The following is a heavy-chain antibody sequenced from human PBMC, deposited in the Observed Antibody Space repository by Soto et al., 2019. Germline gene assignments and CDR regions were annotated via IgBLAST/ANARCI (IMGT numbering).Heavy chain of an antibody. J-gene: IGHJ3*02. Sequence: ASVKVSCKASGYTFTGYYMHWVRQAPGQGLQWMGIINHSGGSTRYAQKFQGRVTMTRAASTTTVYMERSSLRDEDAAVYYCARGVKPELRRGAFDIWGQGTMVTVSS. V-gene: IGHV1-46*01. CDR3: ARGVKPELRRGAFDI. D-gene: IGHD1-7*01. CDR2: INHSGGST. CDR1: GYTFTGYY.